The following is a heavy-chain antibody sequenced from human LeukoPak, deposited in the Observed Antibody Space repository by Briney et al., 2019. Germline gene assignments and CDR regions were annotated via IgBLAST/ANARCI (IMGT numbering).Heavy chain of an antibody. CDR3: ARTDRWLTPFDY. CDR1: GGSISSGGYS. CDR2: IDYSGST. Sequence: SETLSLTCAVSGGSISSGGYSWSWVRQPPGKGLEWIGYIDYSGSTYYNPSLKSRVTISVDTSKNQFSLKLSSVTAADTAVYYCARTDRWLTPFDYWGQGTLVTVSS. V-gene: IGHV4-30-4*07. D-gene: IGHD4-23*01. J-gene: IGHJ4*02.